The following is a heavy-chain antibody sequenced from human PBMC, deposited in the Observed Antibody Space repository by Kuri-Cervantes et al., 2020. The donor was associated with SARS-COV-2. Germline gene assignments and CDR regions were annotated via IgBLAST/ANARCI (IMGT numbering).Heavy chain of an antibody. CDR1: GFTFSNYW. V-gene: IGHV3-7*01. J-gene: IGHJ4*02. Sequence: LSLTCAASGFTFSNYWMTWVRQAPGKGLEWVANIKGDGSVTHYLDSVKGRFTISRDNYRNTLSLQMNGLTAEDTGIYYCVRVVPLAGSRGHFDSWGQGTSVTVSS. D-gene: IGHD6-19*01. CDR3: VRVVPLAGSRGHFDS. CDR2: IKGDGSVT.